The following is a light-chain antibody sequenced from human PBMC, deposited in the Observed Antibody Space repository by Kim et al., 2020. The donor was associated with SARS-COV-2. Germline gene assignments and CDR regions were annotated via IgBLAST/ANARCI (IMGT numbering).Light chain of an antibody. CDR2: DNN. Sequence: QSVLTQPPSVSAAPGQKVTISCSGSNSNIGNDYVSWYQHFPGTAPKFLIYDNNKRPSGIPDRFSGSKSGTSATLDITGLQTGDEADYYCGTWDSRLNAVVFGGGTQLTVL. CDR3: GTWDSRLNAVV. V-gene: IGLV1-51*01. CDR1: NSNIGNDY. J-gene: IGLJ2*01.